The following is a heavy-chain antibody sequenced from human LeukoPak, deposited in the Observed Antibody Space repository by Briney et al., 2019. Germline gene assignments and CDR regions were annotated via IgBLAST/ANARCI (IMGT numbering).Heavy chain of an antibody. Sequence: SETLSLTCTVSGDSISSYYWNWIRQPAGEGLEWIGRIYPSGSTNYNPSLRSRVSMSIDTSKRQFSLELSSVTAADTAVYYCARDLRSGYYSNWFDPWGQGTLVTVSS. CDR2: IYPSGST. CDR1: GDSISSYY. D-gene: IGHD3-22*01. CDR3: ARDLRSGYYSNWFDP. J-gene: IGHJ5*02. V-gene: IGHV4-4*07.